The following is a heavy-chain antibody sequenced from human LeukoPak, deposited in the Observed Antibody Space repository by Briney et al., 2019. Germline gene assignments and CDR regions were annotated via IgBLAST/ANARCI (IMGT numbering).Heavy chain of an antibody. Sequence: GGSLRLSCAASGFTFSSYAMSWVRQAPGKGLEWVANTNPDGSDKYYVDSVKGRFTISRDNAKNSLFLQMNSLTAEDTAVYFCARGPVVVTAPADYWGQGTLVTVSS. CDR1: GFTFSSYA. D-gene: IGHD2-15*01. J-gene: IGHJ4*02. CDR3: ARGPVVVTAPADY. V-gene: IGHV3-7*04. CDR2: TNPDGSDK.